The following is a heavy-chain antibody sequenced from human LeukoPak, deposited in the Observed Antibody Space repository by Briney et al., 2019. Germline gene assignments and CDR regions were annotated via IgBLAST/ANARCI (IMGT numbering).Heavy chain of an antibody. J-gene: IGHJ4*02. V-gene: IGHV1-18*01. CDR2: ISAYNGNT. CDR1: GYTFTSYG. Sequence: GASVKVSCKASGYTFTSYGISWVRQAPGQGLEWMGWISAYNGNTNYAQKLQGRVTMTTDTYTSTAYMEVRSLRSDDTAVYYCARVSSVAEVNLAHSGAYNYYDSSGYYTHWGQGTLVTVSS. D-gene: IGHD3-22*01. CDR3: ARVSSVAEVNLAHSGAYNYYDSSGYYTH.